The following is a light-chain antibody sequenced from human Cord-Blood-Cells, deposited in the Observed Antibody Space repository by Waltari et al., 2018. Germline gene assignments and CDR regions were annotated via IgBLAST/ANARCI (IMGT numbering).Light chain of an antibody. J-gene: IGLJ1*01. CDR1: SSDVGGYNY. V-gene: IGLV2-11*01. Sequence: QSALTQPRSVSGSPGQSFTISCTGTSSDVGGYNYVPWYQQHPGKAPKLMIYDVSKRPAGVPDRFSGSKSGNTASLTISGLQAEDEADYYCCSYAGSYTYVFGTGTKVTVL. CDR3: CSYAGSYTYV. CDR2: DVS.